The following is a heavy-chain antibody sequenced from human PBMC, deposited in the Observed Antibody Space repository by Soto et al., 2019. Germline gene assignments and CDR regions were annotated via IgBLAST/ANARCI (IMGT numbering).Heavy chain of an antibody. Sequence: SETLSLTCTVSGGSISSGEYFWSWIRQPPGKRLEWIAYIYYSGSTYYNPALKSRVTISVDTSKNQFSLKLSSVTAADTAVYYCARVLQLWLNAFDIWGQGTMVTVSS. CDR1: GGSISSGEYF. D-gene: IGHD5-18*01. CDR3: ARVLQLWLNAFDI. V-gene: IGHV4-30-4*01. CDR2: IYYSGST. J-gene: IGHJ3*02.